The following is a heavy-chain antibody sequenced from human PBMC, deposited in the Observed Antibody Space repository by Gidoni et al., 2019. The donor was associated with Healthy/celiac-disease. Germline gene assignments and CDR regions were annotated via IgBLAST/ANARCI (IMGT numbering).Heavy chain of an antibody. V-gene: IGHV1-24*01. CDR1: GYTLTELS. D-gene: IGHD1-26*01. CDR3: ATAGGDSGSYPA. CDR2: FDPEDGET. Sequence: QVQLVQSGAEVQKPGASVKVSCTVSGYTLTELSMHWVRQAPGNGLEWMGGFDPEDGETIYAQKFQGRVTMTEDTSTDTAYMELSSLRSEDTAVYYCATAGGDSGSYPAWGQGTLVTVSS. J-gene: IGHJ4*02.